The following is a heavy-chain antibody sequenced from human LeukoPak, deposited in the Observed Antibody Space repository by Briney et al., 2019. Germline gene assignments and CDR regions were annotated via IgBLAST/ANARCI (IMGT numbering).Heavy chain of an antibody. D-gene: IGHD3-16*01. CDR1: GFTFSSYG. CDR3: AMGGFYYYYGMDV. Sequence: GGSLRLSCAASGFTFSSYGMHWVRQAPGKGLEWVAVIWYDGSNKYYADSVKGRFTISRDNSKNTLYLQMNSLRAEDTAVYYCAMGGFYYYYGMDVWGQGTTVTVSS. J-gene: IGHJ6*02. CDR2: IWYDGSNK. V-gene: IGHV3-33*01.